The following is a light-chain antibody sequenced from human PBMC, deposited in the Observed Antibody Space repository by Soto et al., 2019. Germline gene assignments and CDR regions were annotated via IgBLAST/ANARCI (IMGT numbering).Light chain of an antibody. CDR2: SND. CDR3: AVWDDSLNAYV. J-gene: IGLJ1*01. V-gene: IGLV1-44*01. CDR1: TSNIGSNI. Sequence: QSVLTQPPSASGAPGQRVTISCSGSTSNIGSNIVSWYRQLPGTAPKLLIYSNDQRPSGVPDRFSGSKSGTSASLAISGLQSEDEADYFCAVWDDSLNAYVFGTGTKLTVL.